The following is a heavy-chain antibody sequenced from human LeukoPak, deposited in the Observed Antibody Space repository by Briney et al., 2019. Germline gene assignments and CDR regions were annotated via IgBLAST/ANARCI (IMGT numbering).Heavy chain of an antibody. Sequence: GGSLRLSCAASGFTLSGYGMHWVRQAPGKGLEWVAFIRHDGSDKYHADSVKGRFTISRDDSKNTLYLQMDSLRAEDMAVYYCAKLDYGGNGDYWGQGTLVTVSS. CDR3: AKLDYGGNGDY. CDR2: IRHDGSDK. V-gene: IGHV3-30*02. J-gene: IGHJ4*02. D-gene: IGHD4-23*01. CDR1: GFTLSGYG.